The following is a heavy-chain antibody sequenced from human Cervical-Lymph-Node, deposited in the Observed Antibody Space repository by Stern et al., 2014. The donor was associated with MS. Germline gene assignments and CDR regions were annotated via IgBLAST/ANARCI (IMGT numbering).Heavy chain of an antibody. CDR3: ARGGAVATSDYYFDY. CDR2: ISYDGSDK. V-gene: IGHV3-30*01. Sequence: QVQLVESGGGVVQPGRSLRLSCAASGFTFNYHAMHWVRQAPGKGLEWVAVISYDGSDKNAADSVKGRFPISRDNSRNTLYLQMNSLRVDDTAVYYCARGGAVATSDYYFDYWGQGILVTVSS. CDR1: GFTFNYHA. J-gene: IGHJ4*02. D-gene: IGHD5-12*01.